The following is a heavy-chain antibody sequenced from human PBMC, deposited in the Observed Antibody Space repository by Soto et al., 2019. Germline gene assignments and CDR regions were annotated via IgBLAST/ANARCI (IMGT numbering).Heavy chain of an antibody. J-gene: IGHJ4*02. V-gene: IGHV3-23*01. CDR2: ISGSGGST. Sequence: GGSLRLSCAASGFTFSSYAMSWVRQAPGKGLEWVSAISGSGGSTYYADSVKGRFTISRDNSKNTLYLQMNSLRAEDTAVYYCAKDGLNYDILTGYYIGRSDYGFWGQGTLVTVSS. CDR1: GFTFSSYA. CDR3: AKDGLNYDILTGYYIGRSDYGF. D-gene: IGHD3-9*01.